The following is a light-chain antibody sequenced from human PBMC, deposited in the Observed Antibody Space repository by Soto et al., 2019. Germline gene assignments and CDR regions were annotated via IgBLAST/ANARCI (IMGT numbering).Light chain of an antibody. Sequence: EIVMTQSPATLSVSPGERATLSCRASQSVSSNLAWYQKKPGQAPRLRIYGASTRAPGIPARFSGSGSGTEFTLTISSLQSEDFAVYYCQQYNNWPRTFGQGTEVEIK. CDR3: QQYNNWPRT. CDR1: QSVSSN. CDR2: GAS. V-gene: IGKV3-15*01. J-gene: IGKJ1*01.